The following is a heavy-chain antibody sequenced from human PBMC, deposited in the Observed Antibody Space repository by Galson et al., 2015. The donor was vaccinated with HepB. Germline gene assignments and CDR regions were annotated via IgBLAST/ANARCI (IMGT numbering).Heavy chain of an antibody. CDR3: VRGLRYYDVLTDSVNYYYAMDV. CDR2: ISSRSTTI. Sequence: SLRLSCAASGFTFSTSAMNWVRQAPGKGLEWVSYISSRSTTIYYADSVRGRFTISRDNAKNSLYLRMNRLSDEDTAVYYCVRGLRYYDVLTDSVNYYYAMDVWGQGTTVTVSS. J-gene: IGHJ6*02. D-gene: IGHD3-9*01. CDR1: GFTFSTSA. V-gene: IGHV3-48*02.